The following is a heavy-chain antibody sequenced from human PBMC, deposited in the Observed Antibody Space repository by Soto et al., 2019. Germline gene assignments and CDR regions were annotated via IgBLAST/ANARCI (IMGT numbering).Heavy chain of an antibody. D-gene: IGHD7-27*01. CDR3: PRGWGFDP. V-gene: IGHV4-34*01. Sequence: QVQLQQWGAGLLKPSETLSLTCAVYGGSFSGYYWSWIRQPPGKGLEWIGEINHSGSTNYNPSLKSRVTISVDTSKNQFSLKLSSVTAADTAVYYCPRGWGFDPWGQGTLVTVSS. CDR1: GGSFSGYY. CDR2: INHSGST. J-gene: IGHJ5*02.